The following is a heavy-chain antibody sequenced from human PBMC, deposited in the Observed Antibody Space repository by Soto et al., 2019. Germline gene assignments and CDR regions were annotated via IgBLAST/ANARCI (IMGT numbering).Heavy chain of an antibody. V-gene: IGHV3-21*06. CDR2: ISSTTNYI. CDR1: GFSFGTYL. J-gene: IGHJ4*02. Sequence: PGGSLRLSCNASGFSFGTYLMTWVRQAPGKGLEWVSSISSTTNYIYYGDSMKGRFTISRDNAKNSLYLEMNSLRAEDTAVYYCARESEDLTSNFDYWGQGTLVTVSS. CDR3: ARESEDLTSNFDY.